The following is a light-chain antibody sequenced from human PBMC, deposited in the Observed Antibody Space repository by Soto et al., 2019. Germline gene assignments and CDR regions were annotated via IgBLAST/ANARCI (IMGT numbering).Light chain of an antibody. V-gene: IGKV3-20*01. J-gene: IGKJ4*01. Sequence: EIVLTQSPDTLSLSPGERATLSCRASQSVSSSYLAWYQHKPVQAPRLLIYDASSRATGIPDRFSGSGSGTDFTLTISRLEPEDFAVYYCQQYGSSPLTFGGGTKVDIK. CDR3: QQYGSSPLT. CDR1: QSVSSSY. CDR2: DAS.